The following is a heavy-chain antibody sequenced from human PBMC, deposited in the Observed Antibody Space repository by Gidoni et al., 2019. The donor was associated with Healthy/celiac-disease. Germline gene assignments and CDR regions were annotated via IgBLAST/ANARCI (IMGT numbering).Heavy chain of an antibody. Sequence: QVQLVASGGGVVQPGRSLRLSCAASGFTFSSYGMHWVRQAPGKGLEWVAVISYDGSNKYYADSVKVRFTISRDNSKNTLYLQMNSLRAEDTAVYYCAKSGDIVVVPELYYMDVWGKGTTVTVSS. V-gene: IGHV3-30*18. CDR1: GFTFSSYG. CDR2: ISYDGSNK. CDR3: AKSGDIVVVPELYYMDV. J-gene: IGHJ6*03. D-gene: IGHD2-2*01.